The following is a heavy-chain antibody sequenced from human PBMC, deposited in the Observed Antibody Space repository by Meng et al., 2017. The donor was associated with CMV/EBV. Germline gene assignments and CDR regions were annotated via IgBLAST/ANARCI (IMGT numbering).Heavy chain of an antibody. J-gene: IGHJ5*02. CDR3: ARDETVIELPFGVVTYTAMVRRTERWFDP. Sequence: GESLKISCAASGFTFSSYSMNWVRQAPGKGLEWVSSISSSSSYIYYADSVKGRFTLSRDNAKNSLYLQMNSLRAEDTAAYYCARDETVIELPFGVVTYTAMVRRTERWFDPWGQGTLVTVSS. CDR1: GFTFSSYS. D-gene: IGHD5-18*01. CDR2: ISSSSSYI. V-gene: IGHV3-21*01.